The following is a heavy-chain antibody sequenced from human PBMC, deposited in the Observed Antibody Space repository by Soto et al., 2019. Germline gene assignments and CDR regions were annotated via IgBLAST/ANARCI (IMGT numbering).Heavy chain of an antibody. D-gene: IGHD4-17*01. V-gene: IGHV1-46*01. CDR2: INPSGGRT. J-gene: IGHJ4*02. Sequence: ASVKVSCKASGYTFTSYYMHWVRQAPGQGLEWMGIINPSGGRTNYAQKFQGRVTITADESTSTAYMELSSLRSEDTAVYYCARVNYGDYFSYWGQGTLVTVSS. CDR1: GYTFTSYY. CDR3: ARVNYGDYFSY.